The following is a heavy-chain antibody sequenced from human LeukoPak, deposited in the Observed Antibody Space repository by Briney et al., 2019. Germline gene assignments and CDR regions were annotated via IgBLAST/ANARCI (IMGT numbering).Heavy chain of an antibody. J-gene: IGHJ5*02. D-gene: IGHD4/OR15-4a*01. V-gene: IGHV3-30-3*01. Sequence: PGRSLRLSCAASGFTFSNYAMHWVRQAPGKGLEWVAVISYDGSNKYYADSVKGRFTISRDNSKNTLYLQMNSLRAEDTALFYCAKDHHVKTMVGPFGSWGQGTLVTVSS. CDR1: GFTFSNYA. CDR2: ISYDGSNK. CDR3: AKDHHVKTMVGPFGS.